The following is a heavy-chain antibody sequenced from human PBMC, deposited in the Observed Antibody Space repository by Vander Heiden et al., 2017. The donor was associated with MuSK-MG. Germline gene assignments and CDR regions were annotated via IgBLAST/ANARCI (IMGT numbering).Heavy chain of an antibody. CDR3: ARVSSFLAARPTDAFDI. Sequence: QVQLVESGGGVVQPGRSLRLSCAASGFTFSSCAMHWVRQAPGKGLEWVAVISYDGSNKYYADSVKGRFTISRDNSKNTLYLQMNSLRAEDTAVYYCARVSSFLAARPTDAFDIWGQGTMVTVSS. CDR2: ISYDGSNK. V-gene: IGHV3-30*04. CDR1: GFTFSSCA. J-gene: IGHJ3*02. D-gene: IGHD6-6*01.